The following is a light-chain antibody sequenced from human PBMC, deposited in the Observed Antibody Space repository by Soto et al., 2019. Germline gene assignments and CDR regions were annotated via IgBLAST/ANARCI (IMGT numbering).Light chain of an antibody. CDR2: KTS. Sequence: DIKLTQSPSTLSASVGDRVTITCQASQTISSWLAWYQQKPGKAPNLLIYKTSNLESGVPSRFSGSGSGTEFTLTISSLQPDDFATYYCQYYNDYCWTFGQGTKVDIK. CDR1: QTISSW. V-gene: IGKV1-5*03. J-gene: IGKJ1*01. CDR3: QYYNDYCWT.